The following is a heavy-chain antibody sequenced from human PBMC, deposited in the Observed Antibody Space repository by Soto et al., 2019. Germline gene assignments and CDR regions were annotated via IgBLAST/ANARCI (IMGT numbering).Heavy chain of an antibody. J-gene: IGHJ4*02. V-gene: IGHV3-64D*06. Sequence: GGSLRLSCSASGFTFSSYAMHWVRQAPGKGLEYVSGISSNGGTIYYADSVKGRFTISRDNSKNTLFLQMSSLRPEDTAAYYCVNGRLTAEAGLVYWGLGTLVTVSS. CDR2: ISSNGGTI. CDR1: GFTFSSYA. CDR3: VNGRLTAEAGLVY. D-gene: IGHD6-13*01.